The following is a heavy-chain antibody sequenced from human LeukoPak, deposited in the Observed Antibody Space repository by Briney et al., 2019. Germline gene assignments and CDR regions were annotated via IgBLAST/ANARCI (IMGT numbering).Heavy chain of an antibody. V-gene: IGHV3-21*04. CDR2: IGSSSSYI. J-gene: IGHJ4*02. D-gene: IGHD3-22*01. Sequence: GGSLRLSCAASGFTFSSYSMNWVRQAPGKGLEWVSSIGSSSSYIYYADSVKGRFTISRDNAKNSLYLQMNSLRAEDTAVYYCARDSLPYYYDSSGFDYWGQGTLVTVSS. CDR1: GFTFSSYS. CDR3: ARDSLPYYYDSSGFDY.